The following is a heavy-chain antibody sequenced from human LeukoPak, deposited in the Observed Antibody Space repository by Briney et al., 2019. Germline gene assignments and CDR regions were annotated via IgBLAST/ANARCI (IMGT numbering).Heavy chain of an antibody. CDR3: ASDPYYDSSGYFSGFDY. Sequence: PSETLSLTCTVSGGSISSYYWSWIRQPPGKGLEWIGYIYYSGSTNYNPSLKSRVTISVDTSKNQFSLKLSSVTAADTAVYYCASDPYYDSSGYFSGFDYWGQGTLVTVSS. CDR1: GGSISSYY. V-gene: IGHV4-59*08. D-gene: IGHD3-22*01. CDR2: IYYSGST. J-gene: IGHJ4*02.